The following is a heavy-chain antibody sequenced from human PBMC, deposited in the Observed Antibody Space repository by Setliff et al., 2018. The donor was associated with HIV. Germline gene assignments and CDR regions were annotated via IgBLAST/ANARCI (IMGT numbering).Heavy chain of an antibody. CDR2: INPNNNST. CDR3: SRVSDSGSYSYYYGMDV. CDR1: GETATSYY. V-gene: IGHV1-46*01. Sequence: ASVKVSCKEAGETATSYYMHWVRQAREQGLEWMGIINPNNNSTAYPQKFQGRVTMTWDTSTTTVYMELRSLRSEDTAVYSLSRVSDSGSYSYYYGMDVFGQ. D-gene: IGHD3-16*01. J-gene: IGHJ6*02.